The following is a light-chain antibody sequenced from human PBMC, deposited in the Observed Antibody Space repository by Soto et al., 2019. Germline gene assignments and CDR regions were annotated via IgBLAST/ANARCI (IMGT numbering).Light chain of an antibody. Sequence: AIQLTQSPSSLSASVGDTVSITCRASQGISSALAWYQHKPGKAPKILIYDPSSLQSGVPSRFSGSESGTECTLTISSLQPEDFATYYCQQLKSYPFTFGQGTRLEIK. J-gene: IGKJ5*01. CDR1: QGISSA. CDR2: DPS. V-gene: IGKV1-13*02. CDR3: QQLKSYPFT.